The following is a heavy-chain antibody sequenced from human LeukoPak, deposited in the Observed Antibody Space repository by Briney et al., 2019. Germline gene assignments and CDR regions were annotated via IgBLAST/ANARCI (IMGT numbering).Heavy chain of an antibody. CDR2: IYTSGST. CDR3: ARDKGRSSDY. Sequence: PSQTLSLTCTVSGGSISSGSYYWSWIRQPAGKGLEWIGRIYTSGSTNYNPSLKSRVTISVDTSKNQFSLKLSSVTAADTAVYYCARDKGRSSDYWGQGTLVTVSS. CDR1: GGSISSGSYY. D-gene: IGHD6-6*01. J-gene: IGHJ4*02. V-gene: IGHV4-61*02.